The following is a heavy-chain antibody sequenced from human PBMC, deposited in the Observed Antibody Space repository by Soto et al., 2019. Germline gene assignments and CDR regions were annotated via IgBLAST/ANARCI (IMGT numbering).Heavy chain of an antibody. CDR3: SRDPFRFLGVWGGYFDY. CDR1: GYTFTSYG. V-gene: IGHV1-18*01. D-gene: IGHD3-3*01. CDR2: ISAYNGNT. J-gene: IGHJ4*02. Sequence: QVQLVQSGAEVKKPGASVKVSCQASGYTFTSYGIRWVRQAPGQGLEWLGWISAYNGNTNYARKLQVRVTMTTDTSTSTAYMEQRSLRSDDTAVYYCSRDPFRFLGVWGGYFDYWGQGTLVTVSS.